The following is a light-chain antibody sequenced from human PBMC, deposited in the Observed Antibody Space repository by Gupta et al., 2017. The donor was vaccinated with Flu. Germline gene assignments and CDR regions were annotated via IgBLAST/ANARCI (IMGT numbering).Light chain of an antibody. V-gene: IGLV2-8*01. CDR1: SSDVGGYNF. CDR3: SSYEGNNNLV. CDR2: EVS. Sequence: QSALTQPPSASESPGQSVTISCTGPSSDVGGYNFVSWYQHPPGKAPKLMIYEVSKRPSGVPYRFSGSKSGNTASLTVSGHQAEDEAEYYCSSYEGNNNLVFGGGTKLTVL. J-gene: IGLJ3*02.